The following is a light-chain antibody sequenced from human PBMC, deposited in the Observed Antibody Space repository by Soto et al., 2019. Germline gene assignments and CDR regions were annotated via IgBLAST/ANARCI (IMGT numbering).Light chain of an antibody. CDR2: EVN. V-gene: IGLV2-14*01. J-gene: IGLJ2*01. Sequence: QSALTQPASVSGSPGQSITISCTGTSSDVGAYNFVSWYQQYPGKAPKVMIYEVNNRPSGVSNRFSGSTDGSSNSASLTISGLQTEDEADYYCQSYDSYTVVFGGGTKVTVL. CDR1: SSDVGAYNF. CDR3: QSYDSYTVV.